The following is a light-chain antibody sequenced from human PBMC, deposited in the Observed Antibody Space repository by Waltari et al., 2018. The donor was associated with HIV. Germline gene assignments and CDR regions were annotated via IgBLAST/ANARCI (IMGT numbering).Light chain of an antibody. CDR1: SSDVGSYDL. V-gene: IGLV2-23*02. J-gene: IGLJ2*01. CDR2: EVN. CDR3: CSYAGSNFVV. Sequence: QSALTQPASVSASPGQSITISCTGTSSDVGSYDLVSWYQHYPDKAPKLIIYEVNKRPSGVSNRFSGSKSGNSASLTISGLQAGDEADYYCCSYAGSNFVVFGGGTKLTVL.